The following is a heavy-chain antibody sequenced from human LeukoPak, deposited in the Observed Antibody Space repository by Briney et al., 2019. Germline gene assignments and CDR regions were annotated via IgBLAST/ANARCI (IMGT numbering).Heavy chain of an antibody. CDR3: ARQIASAGTAGFDF. J-gene: IGHJ4*02. V-gene: IGHV4-4*07. Sequence: SETLSLTRTVSGGSISSYYWSWIRQPAGKGLEWIGRIYSTGSTNYNPSLKSRVTMSVGTSKNQFSLRLRSVTAADTAVYYCARQIASAGTAGFDFWGQGALVTVSS. CDR1: GGSISSYY. CDR2: IYSTGST. D-gene: IGHD6-13*01.